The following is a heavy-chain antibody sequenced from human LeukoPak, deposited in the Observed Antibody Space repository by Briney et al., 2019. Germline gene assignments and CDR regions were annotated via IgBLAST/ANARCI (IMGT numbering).Heavy chain of an antibody. J-gene: IGHJ4*02. CDR3: AKDDVPSNWGALGLFDY. CDR2: ISGSGGST. CDR1: GFTFRTDA. D-gene: IGHD7-27*01. Sequence: GGSLRLSCAASGFTFRTDAMSWVRQAPGKGLEWVSAISGSGGSTYYADSVKGRFTISRDNSKKMLYLQMNSLRAEDTAVYYCAKDDVPSNWGALGLFDYWGQGTLVTVSS. V-gene: IGHV3-23*01.